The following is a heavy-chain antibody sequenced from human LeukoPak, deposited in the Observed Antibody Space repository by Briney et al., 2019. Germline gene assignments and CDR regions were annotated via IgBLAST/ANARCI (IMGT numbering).Heavy chain of an antibody. CDR2: INSDGSST. CDR1: GFTFSSYW. J-gene: IGHJ3*02. CDR3: ARRSAAKDAFDI. Sequence: PGGSLRPPCAASGFTFSSYWMHWVRQAPRKGLVWVSRINSDGSSTSYADPVKGRFTISRDNAKNTLYLQMNSLRAEDTAVYYCARRSAAKDAFDIWGQGTMVTVSS. V-gene: IGHV3-74*01. D-gene: IGHD6-25*01.